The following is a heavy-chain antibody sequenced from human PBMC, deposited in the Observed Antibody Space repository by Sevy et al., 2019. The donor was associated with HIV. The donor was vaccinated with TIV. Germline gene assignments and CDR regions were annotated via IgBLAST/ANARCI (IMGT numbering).Heavy chain of an antibody. CDR3: ARQTPHPRAMIVVVGHFDY. D-gene: IGHD3-22*01. V-gene: IGHV4-39*01. CDR2: IYYSGST. CDR1: GGSISSSSYY. J-gene: IGHJ4*02. Sequence: SETLSLTCTVSGGSISSSSYYWGWIRQHPGKGLEWIRRIYYSGSTYYNPSLKSRVTISVDTSKYQFSLKLSSVTAADTAVYYCARQTPHPRAMIVVVGHFDYWGQGTLVTVSS.